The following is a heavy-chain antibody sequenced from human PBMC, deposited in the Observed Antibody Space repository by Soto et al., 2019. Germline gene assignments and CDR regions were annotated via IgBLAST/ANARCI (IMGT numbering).Heavy chain of an antibody. V-gene: IGHV4-31*03. D-gene: IGHD3-22*01. CDR2: IYYSGST. CDR1: GGSISSGGYY. CDR3: ARADNYYDSSGYYTDY. Sequence: TLSLTCTVSGGSISSGGYYWSWIRQHPGKGLEWIGYIYYSGSTYYNPSLKSRVTISVDTSKNQFSLKLSSVTAADTAVYYCARADNYYDSSGYYTDYWGQGTLVTVSS. J-gene: IGHJ4*02.